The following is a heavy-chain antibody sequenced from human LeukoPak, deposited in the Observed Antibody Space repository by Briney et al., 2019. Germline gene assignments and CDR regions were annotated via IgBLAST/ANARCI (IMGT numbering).Heavy chain of an antibody. CDR2: INHSGST. Sequence: KTSETLSLTCAVYGGSFSGYCWSWIRQPPGKGLEWIGEINHSGSTNYNPSLKSRVTISVDTSKNQFSLKLSSVTAADTAVYYCARSDLYGDYPPGKFWGQGTLVTVSS. CDR3: ARSDLYGDYPPGKF. D-gene: IGHD4-17*01. J-gene: IGHJ4*02. CDR1: GGSFSGYC. V-gene: IGHV4-34*01.